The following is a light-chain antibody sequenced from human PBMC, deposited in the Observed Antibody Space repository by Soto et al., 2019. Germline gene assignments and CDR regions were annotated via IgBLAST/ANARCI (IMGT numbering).Light chain of an antibody. CDR3: QQGYRTPPT. CDR1: QSIGSY. CDR2: AAS. Sequence: DIQMTQSPSSLSASVGDRVTITFRASQSIGSYLSWYQQKLGKAPKLLIYAASSLQSGVPSRFSGSGTGTDCTLTISSLQPEDFATYYCQQGYRTPPTFGGGTKVDIK. V-gene: IGKV1-39*01. J-gene: IGKJ4*01.